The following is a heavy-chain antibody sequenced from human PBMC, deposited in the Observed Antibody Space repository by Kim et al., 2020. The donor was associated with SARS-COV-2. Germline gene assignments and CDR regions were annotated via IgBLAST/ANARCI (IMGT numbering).Heavy chain of an antibody. Sequence: GGSLRLSCAVSGFTFSGYNMNWVRQAPGKGLEWVSYISRDSNTEYYAASVRGRFTISRDNAKNSLYLQMNSLRAEDTAVYYCGRSDYGNNQVDYWGQGALVTVSS. J-gene: IGHJ4*02. V-gene: IGHV3-48*04. CDR3: GRSDYGNNQVDY. CDR2: ISRDSNTE. CDR1: GFTFSGYN. D-gene: IGHD4-17*01.